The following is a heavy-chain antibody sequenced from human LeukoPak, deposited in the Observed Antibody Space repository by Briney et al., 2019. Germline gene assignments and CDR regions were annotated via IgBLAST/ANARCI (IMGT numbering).Heavy chain of an antibody. CDR2: IIPIFGTA. CDR1: GGTFSSYA. Sequence: GSSVKVSCKASGGTFSSYAISWVRQAPGQGLEWMGGIIPIFGTANYAQKFQGRVTITTDESTSTASMELSSLRSEDTAVYYCARGSTGNHSPPHFDYWGQGTLVTVSS. J-gene: IGHJ4*02. D-gene: IGHD3-10*01. CDR3: ARGSTGNHSPPHFDY. V-gene: IGHV1-69*05.